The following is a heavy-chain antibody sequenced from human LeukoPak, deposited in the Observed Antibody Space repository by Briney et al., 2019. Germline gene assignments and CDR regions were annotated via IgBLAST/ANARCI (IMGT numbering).Heavy chain of an antibody. D-gene: IGHD3-22*01. CDR1: GFTFSSYS. J-gene: IGHJ3*02. CDR2: ISSSSSTI. V-gene: IGHV3-48*01. Sequence: GGSLRLSCAASGFTFSSYSMNWVRQAPGKGLEWVSYISSSSSTIYYADSVKGRFTISRDHAKNSLYLQMNSLRAEDTAVYYCAREPGYYDRAPGAFDIWGQGTMVTVSS. CDR3: AREPGYYDRAPGAFDI.